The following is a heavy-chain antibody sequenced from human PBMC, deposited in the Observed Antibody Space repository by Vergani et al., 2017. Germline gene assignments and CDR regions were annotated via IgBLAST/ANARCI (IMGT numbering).Heavy chain of an antibody. Sequence: QVQLQQWGPGLLKPSETLSLTCAVYGGSLSGYYWSWIRLAPGKGLEWIGEINHSGTINYDPTLKSPFNVSIDTSRDHFSLKLRSVSAADTAVYFCARRAERWETLLRDDFDVWGQGTFVTVSP. D-gene: IGHD1-26*01. CDR2: INHSGTI. CDR1: GGSLSGYY. V-gene: IGHV4-34*01. J-gene: IGHJ3*01. CDR3: ARRAERWETLLRDDFDV.